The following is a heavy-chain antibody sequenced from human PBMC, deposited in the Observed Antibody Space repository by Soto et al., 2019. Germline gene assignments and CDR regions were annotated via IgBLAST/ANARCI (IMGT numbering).Heavy chain of an antibody. V-gene: IGHV1-18*01. Sequence: ASVKVSCKASGGTFSSYAIIWVRQAPGQGLELMGWISAHNGDTIYAQNFQYRITMTTDTSTNTAYLELRSLKSGDTAVFYCARSSGTYPPSRYYYGLDVWGQGTTVTVSS. J-gene: IGHJ6*02. CDR3: ARSSGTYPPSRYYYGLDV. CDR1: GGTFSSYA. CDR2: ISAHNGDT. D-gene: IGHD1-26*01.